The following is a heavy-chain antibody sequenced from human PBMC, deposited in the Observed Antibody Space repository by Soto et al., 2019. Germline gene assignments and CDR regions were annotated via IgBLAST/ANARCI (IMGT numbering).Heavy chain of an antibody. J-gene: IGHJ6*02. CDR1: GYSFTSYL. D-gene: IGHD3-10*01. Sequence: GESLKTSCKGSGYSFTSYLIGLVRQMPGKGLEWMWIIYPGDSDNRYSPSYQCQVTISADKSISTAYVQWSSLKASDTAMYYCARQAHYYGSGKPGDYYYYGMDVWGQGTTVTVSS. CDR2: IYPGDSDN. V-gene: IGHV5-51*01. CDR3: ARQAHYYGSGKPGDYYYYGMDV.